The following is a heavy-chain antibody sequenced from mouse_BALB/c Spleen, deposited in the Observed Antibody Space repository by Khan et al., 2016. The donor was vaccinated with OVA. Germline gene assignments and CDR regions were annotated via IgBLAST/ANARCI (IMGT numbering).Heavy chain of an antibody. D-gene: IGHD1-1*01. CDR2: ISSGGNYT. CDR1: GFTFRSYA. J-gene: IGHJ1*01. CDR3: ARPPITTVVATSYWFFDV. V-gene: IGHV5-9-3*01. Sequence: EVQLVESGGGLVQPGGSLKLSCAASGFTFRSYAMSWVRQTPEKRLEWVATISSGGNYTYYPDSVKGRFTISRDNAKSTLYLQMSSLRSEDTAMFYCARPPITTVVATSYWFFDVWGAGTTVTVSS.